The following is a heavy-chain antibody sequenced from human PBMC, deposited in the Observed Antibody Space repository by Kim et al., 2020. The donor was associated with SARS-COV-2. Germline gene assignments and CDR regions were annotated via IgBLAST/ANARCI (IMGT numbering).Heavy chain of an antibody. Sequence: GGSLRLSCTASGFTFGDYAMSWFRQAPGKGLEWVGFIRSKAYGGTTEYAASVKGRFTISRDDSKSIAYLQMNSLKTEDTAVYYCTRLSSGWYKRAFDYWGQGTLVTVSS. J-gene: IGHJ4*02. CDR3: TRLSSGWYKRAFDY. D-gene: IGHD6-19*01. CDR1: GFTFGDYA. CDR2: IRSKAYGGTT. V-gene: IGHV3-49*03.